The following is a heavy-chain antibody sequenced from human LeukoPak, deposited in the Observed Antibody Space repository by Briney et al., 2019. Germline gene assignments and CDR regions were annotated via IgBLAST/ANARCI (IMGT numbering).Heavy chain of an antibody. CDR3: ARKVVVTDAFDY. CDR2: IYYSGST. Sequence: SQTLSLTCTASGDSISSYYWSWIRQPPGKGLEWIGYIYYSGSTNYNPSLKSRVTISVDTSKNQFSLKLSSVTAADTAVYYCARKVVVTDAFDYWGQGTLVTVSS. D-gene: IGHD2-21*02. V-gene: IGHV4-59*01. J-gene: IGHJ4*02. CDR1: GDSISSYY.